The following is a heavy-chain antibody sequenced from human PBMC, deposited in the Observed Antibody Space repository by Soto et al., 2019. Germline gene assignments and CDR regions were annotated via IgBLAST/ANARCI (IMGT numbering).Heavy chain of an antibody. D-gene: IGHD3-16*01. Sequence: QVQLQESGPGLVKPSGTLLLTCSLSGGSISSSYWWSWVRQAPEKGLEWIGEIFHSGNTHYNPSLKRRVTMSVDKSKNQFYLILTSVTAADTAVYYCARFPGTTVGGVIWGQGTMVTVSS. CDR2: IFHSGNT. CDR3: ARFPGTTVGGVI. CDR1: GGSISSSYW. V-gene: IGHV4-4*02. J-gene: IGHJ3*02.